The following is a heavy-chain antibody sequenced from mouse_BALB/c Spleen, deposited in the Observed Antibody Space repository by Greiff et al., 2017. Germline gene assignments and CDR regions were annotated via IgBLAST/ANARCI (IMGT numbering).Heavy chain of an antibody. V-gene: IGHV1-69*01. CDR1: GYTFTDYW. J-gene: IGHJ2*01. D-gene: IGHD1-1*01. Sequence: QVQLQQPGAELVMPGASVKMSCKASGYTFTDYWMHWVKQRPGQGLEWIGAIDTSDSYTSYNQKFKGKATLTVDESSSTAYMQLSSLTSEDSAVYYCARNYGSSYYFDYWGQGTTLTVSS. CDR2: IDTSDSYT. CDR3: ARNYGSSYYFDY.